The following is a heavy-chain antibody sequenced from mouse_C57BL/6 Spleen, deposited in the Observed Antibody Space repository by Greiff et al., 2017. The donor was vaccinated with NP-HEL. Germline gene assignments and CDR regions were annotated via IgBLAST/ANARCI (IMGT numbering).Heavy chain of an antibody. V-gene: IGHV1-80*01. J-gene: IGHJ2*01. CDR1: GYAFSSYW. CDR2: IYPGGGDT. Sequence: VQLQQSGAELVKPGASVKISCKASGYAFSSYWMNWVKQRPGKGLEWIGQIYPGGGDTNYNGKFKGKATLTADKSSSTAYMQLSSLTSEDSAVYFCARMGYGSSYLYYFDYWGQGTTLTVSS. D-gene: IGHD1-1*01. CDR3: ARMGYGSSYLYYFDY.